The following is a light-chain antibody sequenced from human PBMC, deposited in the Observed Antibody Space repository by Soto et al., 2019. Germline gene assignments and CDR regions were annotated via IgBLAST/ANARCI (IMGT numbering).Light chain of an antibody. CDR3: QQYET. J-gene: IGKJ2*01. CDR1: QSVSSTY. CDR2: GTS. Sequence: EIVLTQSPGTLSLSPGERATLSCRASQSVSSTYLAWYQQKPGQAPRLLIYGTSSRATGIPDRFSGSGSRTDFTLTINRLEPEDFAVYYCQQYETFAQGTKLEIK. V-gene: IGKV3-20*01.